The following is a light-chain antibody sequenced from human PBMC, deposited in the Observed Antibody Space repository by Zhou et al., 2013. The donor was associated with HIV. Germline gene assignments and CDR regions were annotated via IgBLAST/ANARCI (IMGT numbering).Light chain of an antibody. J-gene: IGKJ1*01. Sequence: DFQMTQSPSSVSASVGDRVVITCRASQTIVTYLNWYQLKPGKAPKLLIFGAYSLPTGVPSRFSGSGSGTDFTLTISTLQPEDFATYSCQQSYNTPWAFGQGTRVEF. V-gene: IGKV1-39*01. CDR3: QQSYNTPWA. CDR2: GAY. CDR1: QTIVTY.